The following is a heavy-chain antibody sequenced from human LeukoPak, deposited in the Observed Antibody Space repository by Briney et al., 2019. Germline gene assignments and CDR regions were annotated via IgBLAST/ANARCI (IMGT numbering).Heavy chain of an antibody. J-gene: IGHJ3*02. CDR3: AREGGDGYNLGDAFDI. D-gene: IGHD5-24*01. CDR1: GFTFNSYN. CDR2: ISSSSTYI. Sequence: GGSLRLSCAASGFTFNSYNMNWVRQAPGKGLEWVSSISSSSTYIYYADSVKGRFTISRDNAKNSLYLQMNSLRVEDTAVYYCAREGGDGYNLGDAFDIWGQGTMVTVSS. V-gene: IGHV3-21*01.